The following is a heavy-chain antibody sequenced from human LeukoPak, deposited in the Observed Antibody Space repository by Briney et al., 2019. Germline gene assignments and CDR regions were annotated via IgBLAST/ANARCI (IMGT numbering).Heavy chain of an antibody. CDR2: IYSGGST. V-gene: IGHV3-53*01. CDR3: ARSQYGPSLFDY. J-gene: IGHJ4*02. Sequence: GSLRLSCAASGFTVSSNYMSWVRQAPGKGLEWVSVIYSGGSTYYADSVKGRFTISRDNSKNTLYLQMNSLRAEDTAVYYCARSQYGPSLFDYWGQGTLVTVSS. CDR1: GFTVSSNY. D-gene: IGHD4-17*01.